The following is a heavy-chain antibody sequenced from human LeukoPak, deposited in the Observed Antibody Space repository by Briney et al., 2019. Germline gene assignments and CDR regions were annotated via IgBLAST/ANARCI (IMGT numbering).Heavy chain of an antibody. CDR1: GGSISSSSYY. J-gene: IGHJ4*02. CDR2: IYYSGST. V-gene: IGHV4-39*07. D-gene: IGHD6-19*01. Sequence: PSETLSLTCTVSGGSISSSSYYWGWIRQPPGKGLEWIGSIYYSGSTYYNPSLKSRVTISVDTSKNQFSLKLSSVTAADTAVYYCARDLVSSGWYYVDYWGQGTLVTVSS. CDR3: ARDLVSSGWYYVDY.